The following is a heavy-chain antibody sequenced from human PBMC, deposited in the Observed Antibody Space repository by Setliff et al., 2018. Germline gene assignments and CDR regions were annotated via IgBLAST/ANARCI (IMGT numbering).Heavy chain of an antibody. CDR3: FGAGTCSY. D-gene: IGHD3-10*01. V-gene: IGHV3-7*01. J-gene: IGHJ4*02. CDR1: GGSISPYF. CDR2: INQAGSAK. Sequence: PSETLSLTCTVSGGSISPYFWSWIRQPPGRGLEWVANINQAGSAKYYVDSVKGRFTISRDNAKNSLYLQMNNLRSEDTAVYYCFGAGTCSYWGQGTLVTVSS.